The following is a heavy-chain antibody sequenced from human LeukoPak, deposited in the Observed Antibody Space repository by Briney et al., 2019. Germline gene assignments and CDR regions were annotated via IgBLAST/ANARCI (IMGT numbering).Heavy chain of an antibody. Sequence: SETLSLACTVSGYSISSGYYWGWIRQPPGKGLEWIGSIYHSGSTYYNPSLKSRVTISVDTSKNQFSLKLSSVTAADTAVYYCARARVVPAAIRRPDAFDIWGQGTMVTVSS. CDR2: IYHSGST. D-gene: IGHD2-2*01. CDR3: ARARVVPAAIRRPDAFDI. CDR1: GYSISSGYY. V-gene: IGHV4-38-2*02. J-gene: IGHJ3*02.